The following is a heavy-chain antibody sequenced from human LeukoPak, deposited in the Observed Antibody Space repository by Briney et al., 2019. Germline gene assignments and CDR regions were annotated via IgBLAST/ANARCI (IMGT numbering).Heavy chain of an antibody. CDR3: ARCRSTYSHYYFDY. CDR1: GGSISSSSYY. Sequence: SETLSLTCTVSGGSISSSSYYWGWIRQPPGKGLEWIGSIYYSGSTYYNPSLKSRVTISVDRSKNQFSLKLSSVTAADTAVYYCARCRSTYSHYYFDYWGQGTLVTVSS. J-gene: IGHJ4*02. CDR2: IYYSGST. D-gene: IGHD2-2*01. V-gene: IGHV4-39*07.